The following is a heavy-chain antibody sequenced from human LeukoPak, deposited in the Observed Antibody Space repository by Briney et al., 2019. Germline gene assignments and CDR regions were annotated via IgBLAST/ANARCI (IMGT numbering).Heavy chain of an antibody. CDR2: IWYDGSNK. V-gene: IGHV3-33*06. CDR3: AKDPGIAAAGHYYYYMDV. Sequence: GGSLRLSCAASGFTFSSYGVRWVRQAPGKGPEWVAVIWYDGSNKYYADSVKGRFTISRDNSKNTLYLQMNSLRAEDTAVYYCAKDPGIAAAGHYYYYMDVWGKGTTVTVSS. D-gene: IGHD6-13*01. CDR1: GFTFSSYG. J-gene: IGHJ6*03.